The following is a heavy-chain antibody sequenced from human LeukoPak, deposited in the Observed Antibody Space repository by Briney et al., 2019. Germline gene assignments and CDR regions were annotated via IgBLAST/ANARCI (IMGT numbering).Heavy chain of an antibody. J-gene: IGHJ4*02. V-gene: IGHV3-48*01. CDR2: ISSSSSTI. CDR3: ARERSTSNWYGTPDFDY. D-gene: IGHD6-13*01. CDR1: GFTFSSYS. Sequence: PGGSLRLSCAASGFTFSSYSMNWVRQAPGKGLEWVSYISSSSSTIYYADSVKGRFTISRDNAKNSLYLQMNSLRAEDTALYYCARERSTSNWYGTPDFDYWGQGTLVTVSS.